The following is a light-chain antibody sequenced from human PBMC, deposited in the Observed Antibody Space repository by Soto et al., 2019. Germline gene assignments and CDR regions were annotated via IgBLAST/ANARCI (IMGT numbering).Light chain of an antibody. CDR2: HAS. J-gene: IGKJ5*01. V-gene: IGKV3D-15*01. CDR3: QQYHTWPPSTT. Sequence: MTQSPATLSVSPGEGATLSCRASHTVSSHLAWYQQKNGQAPRLLIYHASIRATGIPARFSGSGSGTVFILTISSLQSDDFAVYYCQQYHTWPPSTTFGQGTRLEIK. CDR1: HTVSSH.